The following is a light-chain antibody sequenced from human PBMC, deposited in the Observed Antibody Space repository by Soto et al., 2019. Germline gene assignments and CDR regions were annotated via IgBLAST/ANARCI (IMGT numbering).Light chain of an antibody. J-gene: IGKJ1*01. V-gene: IGKV3-15*01. CDR3: QQRSNWPPT. CDR2: GAS. Sequence: EIVMTQSPATLSVSPGERVTLSCRASQNIGSNLAWYQQKFGQAPRLLIYGASTRVTGIPARFSGSGSGTDFTLTITSLEPEDFAVYYCQQRSNWPPTFGQGTKVDIK. CDR1: QNIGSN.